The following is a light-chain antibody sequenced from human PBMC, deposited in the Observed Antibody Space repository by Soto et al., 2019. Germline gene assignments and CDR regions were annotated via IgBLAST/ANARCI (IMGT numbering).Light chain of an antibody. CDR3: AAWDDNLSGFYV. V-gene: IGLV1-47*01. J-gene: IGLJ1*01. CDR1: ASTIGRNY. Sequence: QSVLTQSPSASGTPGQRVTISCSGSASTIGRNYVYWYQQLPGTAPKLLIYRNSQRPSGVPDRFSGSKSGTSASLAISGLRSEDEADYYCAAWDDNLSGFYVIGDGIKVTVL. CDR2: RNS.